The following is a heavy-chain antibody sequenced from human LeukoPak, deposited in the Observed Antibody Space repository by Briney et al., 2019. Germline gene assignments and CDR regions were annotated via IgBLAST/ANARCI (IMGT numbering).Heavy chain of an antibody. D-gene: IGHD3-3*01. CDR2: ISGSGGST. CDR1: GFTFSSYA. Sequence: GGSLRLSCAASGFTFSSYAMSWVRQAPVKGLEWVSAISGSGGSTYYADSVKGRFTISRDNSKNTLYLQMNSLRAEDTAVYYCAKESNFWSGYYPPSFDYWGQGTLVTVSS. V-gene: IGHV3-23*01. J-gene: IGHJ4*02. CDR3: AKESNFWSGYYPPSFDY.